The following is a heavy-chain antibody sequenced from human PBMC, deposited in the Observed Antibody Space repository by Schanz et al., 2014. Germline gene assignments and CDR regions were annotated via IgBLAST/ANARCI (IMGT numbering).Heavy chain of an antibody. D-gene: IGHD3-22*01. Sequence: EVQLVESGGDLVQPGRSLRLSCAASGFTVSSNYMSWVRQAPGKGLEWVSVIYSGGSTYYADSVKGRFTISRDNSKNTLYLQMNSLRAEDTAVYYCARYYETSYYPLYYCDYWGQGTLVTVSS. CDR3: ARYYETSYYPLYYCDY. V-gene: IGHV3-66*01. CDR1: GFTVSSNY. CDR2: IYSGGST. J-gene: IGHJ4*02.